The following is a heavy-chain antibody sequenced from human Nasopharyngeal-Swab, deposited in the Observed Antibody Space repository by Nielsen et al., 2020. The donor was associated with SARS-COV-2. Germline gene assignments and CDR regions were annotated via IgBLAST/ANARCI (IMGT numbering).Heavy chain of an antibody. Sequence: SLRLSCAASGFTFSTYGMHWVRQAPGKGLEWVAVISYDGGSKYYADSVKGRFTISRDNSKNTLYLQMNSLRAEDTAVYYCAREGQVGATTGFDYWGQGTLVTVSS. J-gene: IGHJ4*02. V-gene: IGHV3-30*03. CDR3: AREGQVGATTGFDY. CDR1: GFTFSTYG. D-gene: IGHD1-26*01. CDR2: ISYDGGSK.